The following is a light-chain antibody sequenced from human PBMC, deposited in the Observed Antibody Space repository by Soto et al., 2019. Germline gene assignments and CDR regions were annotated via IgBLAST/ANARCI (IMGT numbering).Light chain of an antibody. V-gene: IGKV3-20*01. J-gene: IGKJ5*01. Sequence: EIVLTQSPGTLSLSPGEGATRSCRASQSVSSSYLAWYQQQPGQAPRLLIYGASSRATGIPDRFSGSGSGTDFTLTISRLEPEDFAVYYCQQCGSSPITFGQGTRLEIK. CDR1: QSVSSSY. CDR3: QQCGSSPIT. CDR2: GAS.